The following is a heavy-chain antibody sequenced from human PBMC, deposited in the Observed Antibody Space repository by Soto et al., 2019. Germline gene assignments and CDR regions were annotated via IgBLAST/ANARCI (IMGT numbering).Heavy chain of an antibody. CDR1: GFTLSSYS. J-gene: IGHJ6*02. CDR2: ISSSSSTI. V-gene: IGHV3-48*02. D-gene: IGHD1-26*01. Sequence: EVQLVESGGGLVQPGGSLRLSCEASGFTLSSYSMNWARQAPGQGLEWVSDISSSSSTIYYAASVKGRFTISRDNAKNSLYLHMNSLRDEDTAVYYCARDNPRASGWDVWGQGTTVPVSS. CDR3: ARDNPRASGWDV.